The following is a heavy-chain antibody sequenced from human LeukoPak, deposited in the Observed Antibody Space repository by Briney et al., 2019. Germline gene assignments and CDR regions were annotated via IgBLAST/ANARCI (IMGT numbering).Heavy chain of an antibody. CDR3: ARGAAEGLDR. CDR2: INTGNGNT. V-gene: IGHV1-3*04. Sequence: ASVKVSCKASGYTFTSNAMHWVRQAPGQRPEWMGWINTGNGNTKYSQKFQGRVTISRDTSANTAYMEVSSLRSEDTAVYYCARGAAEGLDRWGQGTLITVSS. J-gene: IGHJ5*02. D-gene: IGHD6-13*01. CDR1: GYTFTSNA.